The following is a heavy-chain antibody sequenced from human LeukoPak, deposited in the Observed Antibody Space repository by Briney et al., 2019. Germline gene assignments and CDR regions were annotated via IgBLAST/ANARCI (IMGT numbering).Heavy chain of an antibody. V-gene: IGHV1-69-2*01. Sequence: ASVKISCKVSGYTFTDYYMHWVQQAPGKGLEWMGLVDPEDGETIYAEKFRGRVTITADTSTDTAYMELSSLRSEDTAVYYCVVVPAAIRNSVWFDPWGQGTLVTVSS. D-gene: IGHD2-2*02. CDR2: VDPEDGET. J-gene: IGHJ5*02. CDR1: GYTFTDYY. CDR3: VVVPAAIRNSVWFDP.